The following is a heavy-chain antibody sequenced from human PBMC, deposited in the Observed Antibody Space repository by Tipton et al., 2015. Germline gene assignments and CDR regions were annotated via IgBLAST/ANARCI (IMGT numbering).Heavy chain of an antibody. CDR2: IIPLYGTA. V-gene: IGHV1-69*01. CDR1: GGSFSNYA. J-gene: IGHJ3*02. CDR3: ARTTVTTFSDVFDM. Sequence: QSGAEVKKPGSSVKVSCKASGGSFSNYAMNWVRQAPGQGLEWMGGIIPLYGTANYAQHFQGRVTITADESTSTAYMELTSLRSEDTAVYYCARTTVTTFSDVFDMWGQGTMVTVSS. D-gene: IGHD4-11*01.